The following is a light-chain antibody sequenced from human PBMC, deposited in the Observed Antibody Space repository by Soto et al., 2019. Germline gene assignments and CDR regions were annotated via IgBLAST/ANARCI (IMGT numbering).Light chain of an antibody. J-gene: IGKJ2*01. CDR3: QQSYSAPRT. CDR1: QSISNY. V-gene: IGKV1-39*01. Sequence: DIQMTQSPFSLSAYVGDRVTITCRASQSISNYLNWYQRRPGKAPKLLIYAASNLQSGVPSRFSGSGSGTTFTLTVSSLQPEDFATYYCQQSYSAPRTFGQGTKVDIK. CDR2: AAS.